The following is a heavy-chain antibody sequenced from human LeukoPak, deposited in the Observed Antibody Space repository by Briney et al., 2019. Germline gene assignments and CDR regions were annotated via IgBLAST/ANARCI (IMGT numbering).Heavy chain of an antibody. J-gene: IGHJ6*03. CDR2: INHGGST. Sequence: SETLSHTCTVSGGSHSGYHWSWIRQPPGKGLERIGEINHGGSTNYNPSLKRRVTISVDTSKNQFSLKLSSVIAADTAVYYCARGPLNWEYYYYMDVWGKGTTVTVSS. CDR1: GGSHSGYH. D-gene: IGHD7-27*01. CDR3: ARGPLNWEYYYYMDV. V-gene: IGHV4-34*01.